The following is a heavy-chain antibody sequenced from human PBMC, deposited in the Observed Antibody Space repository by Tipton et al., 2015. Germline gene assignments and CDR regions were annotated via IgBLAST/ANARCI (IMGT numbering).Heavy chain of an antibody. Sequence: TLSLTCTVSGGSISSYYWSWIRQPPGKGLEWIGNTYYSGSTNYNPSLKSRVTISVDTSKNHFSLRLSSVTAADTAVYYCARYRMGVDYWGQGTLVTVSS. CDR3: ARYRMGVDY. V-gene: IGHV4-59*01. J-gene: IGHJ4*02. D-gene: IGHD3-16*01. CDR1: GGSISSYY. CDR2: TYYSGST.